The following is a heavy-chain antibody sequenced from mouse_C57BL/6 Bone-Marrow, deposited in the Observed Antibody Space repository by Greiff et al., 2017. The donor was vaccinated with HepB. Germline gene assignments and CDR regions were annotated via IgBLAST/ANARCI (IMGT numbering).Heavy chain of an antibody. CDR1: GYTFTSYW. V-gene: IGHV1-72*01. CDR3: ARGGGFYYDYDVNYFDY. J-gene: IGHJ2*01. CDR2: IDPNSGGT. Sequence: VQLQQPGAELVKPGASVKLSCKASGYTFTSYWMHWVKQRPGRGLEWIGRIDPNSGGTKYNEKFKSKATLTVDKHSSTAYMQLSSLTSEDAAVYYCARGGGFYYDYDVNYFDYWGQGTPLTVSS. D-gene: IGHD2-4*01.